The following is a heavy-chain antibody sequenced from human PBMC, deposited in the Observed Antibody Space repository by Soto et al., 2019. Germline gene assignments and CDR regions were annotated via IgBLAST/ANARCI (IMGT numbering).Heavy chain of an antibody. CDR2: INHSGST. CDR3: ARLIGNSWLDY. CDR1: GGSFSAYY. V-gene: IGHV4-34*01. J-gene: IGHJ4*02. Sequence: SETLSLTCAVYGGSFSAYYWSWVRQPPGKGLEWIGEINHSGSTNYNPSLKSRVTMSVDTSKNQVSLQLDSVTPDDTAVYYCARLIGNSWLDYWGQGTLVTVSS. D-gene: IGHD6-13*01.